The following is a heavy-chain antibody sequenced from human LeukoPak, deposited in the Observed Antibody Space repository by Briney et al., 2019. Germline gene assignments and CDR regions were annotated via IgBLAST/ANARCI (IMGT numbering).Heavy chain of an antibody. D-gene: IGHD3-3*01. J-gene: IGHJ4*02. CDR3: ARGGRFLEWEYFDY. CDR1: GFTFSSYA. Sequence: GRSLRLSCAASGFTFSSYAMHWVRQAPGKGLEWVAVISYDGSNKYYADSVKGRFTISRDNSKNTLYLQMNSLRAEDTAVYYCARGGRFLEWEYFDYWGQGTLVTVSS. CDR2: ISYDGSNK. V-gene: IGHV3-30-3*01.